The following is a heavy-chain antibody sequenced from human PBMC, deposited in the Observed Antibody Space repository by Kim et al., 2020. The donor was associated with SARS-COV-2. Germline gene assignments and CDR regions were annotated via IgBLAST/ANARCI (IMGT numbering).Heavy chain of an antibody. CDR3: ASRVTGTTED. V-gene: IGHV4-39*01. J-gene: IGHJ4*02. CDR2: IYYSGST. Sequence: SETLSLTCTVSSGSISSGSYYWGWIRQPPGKGLEWIGSIYYSGSTYYNPSLKSRVTISVDTSKNQFSLKLSSVTAADTAVYYCASRVTGTTEDWGQGTLVTVSS. CDR1: SGSISSGSYY. D-gene: IGHD1-7*01.